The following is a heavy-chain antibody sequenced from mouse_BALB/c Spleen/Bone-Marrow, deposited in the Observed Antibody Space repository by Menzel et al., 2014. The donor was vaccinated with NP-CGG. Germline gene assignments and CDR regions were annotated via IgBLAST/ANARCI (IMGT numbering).Heavy chain of an antibody. CDR3: ARHAYYDQTEVSFVY. V-gene: IGHV5-9-2*01. Sequence: EVHLVESGGGLVKSGGSLKLSCAASGFTFSNYGMSWVRQTPEKRLEWVATISGGGGYTFYSDSEKGRFTISRDNAKNNLYLQLSSLRSEDTAVYYCARHAYYDQTEVSFVYWGQGTLVTVSA. D-gene: IGHD2-4*01. J-gene: IGHJ3*01. CDR2: ISGGGGYT. CDR1: GFTFSNYG.